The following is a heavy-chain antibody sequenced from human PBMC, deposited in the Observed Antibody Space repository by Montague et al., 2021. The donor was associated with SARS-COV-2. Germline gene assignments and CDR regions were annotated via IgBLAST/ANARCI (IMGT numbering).Heavy chain of an antibody. CDR1: GGSFSDYY. D-gene: IGHD3-3*01. Sequence: SETLSLTCSVYGGSFSDYYWSWVRQPPGKGLEWIGEITHNTGANYNPSLKSRVSISVDTSKSQFSLRLTSVTAADTGVYYCARGQVTGFGVLIMHPAAGPPDVWGQGTKVTVSS. V-gene: IGHV4-34*01. CDR2: ITHNTGA. CDR3: ARGQVTGFGVLIMHPAAGPPDV. J-gene: IGHJ6*02.